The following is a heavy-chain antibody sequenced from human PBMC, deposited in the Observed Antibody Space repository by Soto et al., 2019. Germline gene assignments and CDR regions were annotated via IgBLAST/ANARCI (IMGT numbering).Heavy chain of an antibody. D-gene: IGHD4-4*01. J-gene: IGHJ4*02. Sequence: GGSLRLSCAASGFTFSSYGMHWVRQAPGKGLEWVAVIWYDGCNKYYADSVKGRFTISRDNSKNTLYLQMNSLRAEDTAVYYCARDKGDYSNYFDYWGQGTLVTVSS. CDR3: ARDKGDYSNYFDY. V-gene: IGHV3-33*01. CDR2: IWYDGCNK. CDR1: GFTFSSYG.